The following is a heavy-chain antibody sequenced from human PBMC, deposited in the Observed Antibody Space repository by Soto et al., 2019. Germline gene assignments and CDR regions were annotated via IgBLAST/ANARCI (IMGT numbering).Heavy chain of an antibody. Sequence: SETLSLTCSVSNFPINSGSYYWGWIRQRPGKGLEWIGSISYSGSTYYSPSLKSRVTMSVDTSKNQFSLKLSSVTAADTAVYYCASQWLAGRIHWFDPWGQGTLVTVSS. CDR2: ISYSGST. CDR1: NFPINSGSYY. J-gene: IGHJ5*02. CDR3: ASQWLAGRIHWFDP. V-gene: IGHV4-39*01. D-gene: IGHD6-19*01.